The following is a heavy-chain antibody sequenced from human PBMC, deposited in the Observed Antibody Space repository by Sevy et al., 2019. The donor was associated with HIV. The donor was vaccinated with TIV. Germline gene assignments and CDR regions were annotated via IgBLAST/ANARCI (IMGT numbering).Heavy chain of an antibody. CDR2: ISSTSNTI. Sequence: GRSLRLSCAASGFTFSTYNMNWVRQAPGKGLEWVSYISSTSNTIYYADSVKGRFTISRDNAKNSLFLQMNSLRDEDTAVYYCARNLKNDYWGQGTLVTVSS. V-gene: IGHV3-48*02. CDR3: ARNLKNDY. J-gene: IGHJ4*02. CDR1: GFTFSTYN.